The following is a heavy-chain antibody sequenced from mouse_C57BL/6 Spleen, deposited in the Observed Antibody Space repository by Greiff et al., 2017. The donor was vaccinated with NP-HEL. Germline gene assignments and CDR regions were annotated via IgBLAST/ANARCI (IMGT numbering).Heavy chain of an antibody. Sequence: EVQLVESGGGLVKPGGSLKLSCAASGFTFSSYTMSWVRQTPEKRLEWVATISGGGGNPYYPDSVKGRFTISRDNAKNTLYLQRSSLRSEDTALDYCARREDYGYFDVWGTGTTVTVSS. J-gene: IGHJ1*03. V-gene: IGHV5-9*01. CDR1: GFTFSSYT. CDR2: ISGGGGNP. CDR3: ARREDYGYFDV.